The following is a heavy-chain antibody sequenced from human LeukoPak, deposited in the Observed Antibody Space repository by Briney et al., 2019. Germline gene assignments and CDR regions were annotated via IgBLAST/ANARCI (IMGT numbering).Heavy chain of an antibody. D-gene: IGHD3-22*01. CDR1: GGSISSGDYY. V-gene: IGHV4-61*08. CDR2: IYYSGST. Sequence: SETLSLTCTVSGGSISSGDYYWSWIRQPPGKGLEWIGYIYYSGSTYYNPSLKSRVTISVDTSKNQFSLKLSSVTAADTAVYYCARDIRLFNAFDIWGQGTMVTVSS. J-gene: IGHJ3*02. CDR3: ARDIRLFNAFDI.